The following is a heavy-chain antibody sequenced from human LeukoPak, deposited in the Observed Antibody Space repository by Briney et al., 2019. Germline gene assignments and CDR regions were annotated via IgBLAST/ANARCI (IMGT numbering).Heavy chain of an antibody. V-gene: IGHV3-23*01. D-gene: IGHD5-18*01. CDR3: GRGNRGYGCLGY. CDR1: GFTFSSYV. CDR2: ITGSGGST. Sequence: PGGSLRLSCAVSGFTFSSYVMTRVRQSPGKGLEWVSSITGSGGSTYYIDSVKGRFTISRDNSKNTLSLQMNSLRADDTAVYYCGRGNRGYGCLGYWGQGTLVTVST. J-gene: IGHJ4*02.